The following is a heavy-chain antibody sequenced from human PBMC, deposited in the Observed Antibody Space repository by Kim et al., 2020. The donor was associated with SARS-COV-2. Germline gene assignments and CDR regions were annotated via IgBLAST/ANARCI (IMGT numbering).Heavy chain of an antibody. J-gene: IGHJ6*02. Sequence: GTDRFTISRDNTKNTLYLQMNRLRAEDTAVYYCAKSVAGTSYYSCGMDVWGQGTTVTVSS. V-gene: IGHV3-30*02. D-gene: IGHD6-19*01. CDR3: AKSVAGTSYYSCGMDV.